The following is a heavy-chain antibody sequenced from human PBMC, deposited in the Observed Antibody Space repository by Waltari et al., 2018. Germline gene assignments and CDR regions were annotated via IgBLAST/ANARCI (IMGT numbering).Heavy chain of an antibody. D-gene: IGHD3-3*01. V-gene: IGHV4-34*01. Sequence: QVQLQQWGAGLLKPSETLSLTCAVYGGSFSGYSWSWIRQPPGKGLEWIGEINHSGSTNYNPSLKSRVTISVDTSKNQFSLKLSSVTAADTAVYYCARGLPEVYDFWSGYYSNWFDPWGQGTLVTVSS. J-gene: IGHJ5*02. CDR2: INHSGST. CDR1: GGSFSGYS. CDR3: ARGLPEVYDFWSGYYSNWFDP.